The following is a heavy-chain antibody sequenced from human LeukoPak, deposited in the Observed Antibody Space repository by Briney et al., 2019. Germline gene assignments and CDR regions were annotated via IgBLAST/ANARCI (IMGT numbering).Heavy chain of an antibody. CDR3: ARDTGYSSSWFGRGGMDV. Sequence: GGSLRLSCAASGFRFTDYSMSWVRQAPGKGLEWVAGLGRSGEYKYYADSVKGRFTISRDSSKDTVSLQMNSLRAEDTAVYYCARDTGYSSSWFGRGGMDVWGQGTTVTVSS. J-gene: IGHJ6*02. D-gene: IGHD6-13*01. V-gene: IGHV3-23*01. CDR2: LGRSGEYK. CDR1: GFRFTDYS.